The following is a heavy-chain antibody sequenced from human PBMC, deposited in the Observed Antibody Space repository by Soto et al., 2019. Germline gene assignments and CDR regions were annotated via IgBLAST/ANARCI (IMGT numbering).Heavy chain of an antibody. Sequence: ASVKVSCKASGYTFTSYYMHWVRQAPGQGLEWMGIINPSGGSTSYAQKFQGRVTMTRDTSTSTAYMELRSLRSDDTAVYYCARCLAAAGTSGTFYYYYYYMDVWGKGTTVTVSS. CDR1: GYTFTSYY. CDR3: ARCLAAAGTSGTFYYYYYYMDV. D-gene: IGHD6-13*01. V-gene: IGHV1-46*01. CDR2: INPSGGST. J-gene: IGHJ6*03.